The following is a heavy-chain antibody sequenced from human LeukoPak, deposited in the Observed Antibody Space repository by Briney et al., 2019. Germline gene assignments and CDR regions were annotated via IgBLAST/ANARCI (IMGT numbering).Heavy chain of an antibody. D-gene: IGHD6-13*01. V-gene: IGHV4-4*07. CDR2: IYMSGST. CDR3: AREAGSSWSRGLDI. CDR1: GGSISSYY. Sequence: SETLSLTCTVSGGSISSYYWNWIRQPAGKGLEWIGRIYMSGSTNYNSSLKSRVNMSVDTSKNQFSLNLSSVTAADTAVYYCAREAGSSWSRGLDIWGQGTVVTVSS. J-gene: IGHJ3*02.